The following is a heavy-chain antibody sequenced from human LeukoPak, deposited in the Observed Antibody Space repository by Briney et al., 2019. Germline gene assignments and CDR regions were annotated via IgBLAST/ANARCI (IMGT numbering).Heavy chain of an antibody. J-gene: IGHJ4*02. Sequence: SETLSLTCAVYGGSFSGYYWSWIRQPPGKGLEWIGEINHSGSTNYNPSLKSRVTISVDTSKNQFSLKLSSVTAADTAVYYCARGGYDILTGYYANWGQGTLVTVSS. CDR2: INHSGST. CDR3: ARGGYDILTGYYAN. CDR1: GGSFSGYY. V-gene: IGHV4-34*01. D-gene: IGHD3-9*01.